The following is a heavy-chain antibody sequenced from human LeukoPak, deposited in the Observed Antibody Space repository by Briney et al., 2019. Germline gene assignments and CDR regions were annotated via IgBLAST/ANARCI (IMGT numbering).Heavy chain of an antibody. D-gene: IGHD4-23*01. J-gene: IGHJ4*02. CDR2: IYSGGST. V-gene: IGHV3-66*01. CDR1: GFTVSSNY. Sequence: PGGSLRLSCAASGFTVSSNYMSWVRQAPGKGLEWVSVIYSGGSTYYADSVKGRFTISRDNSKNTLYLQMNSLRAEDTAVYYCAKGVNSYYFDYWGQGTLVTVSS. CDR3: AKGVNSYYFDY.